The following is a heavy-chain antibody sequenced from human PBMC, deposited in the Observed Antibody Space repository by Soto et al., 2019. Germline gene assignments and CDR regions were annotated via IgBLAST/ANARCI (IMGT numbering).Heavy chain of an antibody. CDR3: ARLRTSVTTEDAFDI. J-gene: IGHJ3*02. Sequence: GESLKISCKASGYTFPNYWIGWVRQMPGKGPERMGIVYPDDSTVRYNPTFQGQVTISADKSISTAFLQWSGLRASDTAMYYRARLRTSVTTEDAFDIWGPGTMVTVSS. V-gene: IGHV5-51*01. CDR2: VYPDDSTV. D-gene: IGHD4-17*01. CDR1: GYTFPNYW.